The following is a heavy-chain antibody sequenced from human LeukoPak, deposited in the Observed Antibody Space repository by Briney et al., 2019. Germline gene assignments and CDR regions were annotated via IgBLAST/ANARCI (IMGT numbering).Heavy chain of an antibody. J-gene: IGHJ6*03. Sequence: GASVKVSCKASGGTFSSYAISWVRQAPGQGLEWMGGIIPIFGTANYAQKFQGRVTITTDESTSTAYMELSSLRSEDTAVYYCASHSGSYLYYYYYYVDVWGKGTTVTVSS. CDR3: ASHSGSYLYYYYYYVDV. D-gene: IGHD1-26*01. CDR1: GGTFSSYA. V-gene: IGHV1-69*05. CDR2: IIPIFGTA.